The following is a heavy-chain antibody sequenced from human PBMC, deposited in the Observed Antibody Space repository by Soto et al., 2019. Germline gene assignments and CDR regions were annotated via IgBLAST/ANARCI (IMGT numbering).Heavy chain of an antibody. D-gene: IGHD3-3*01. J-gene: IGHJ6*02. V-gene: IGHV3-33*01. CDR2: IWYDGSNK. CDR3: ASNGQYDFWSGYYTHYYGMDV. CDR1: GFTFSSYG. Sequence: GGSLRLSCAASGFTFSSYGMHWVRQAPGKGLEWVAVIWYDGSNKYYADSVKGRFTISRDNSKNTLYLQMNSLRAEDTAVYYCASNGQYDFWSGYYTHYYGMDVWGQGTTVTVPS.